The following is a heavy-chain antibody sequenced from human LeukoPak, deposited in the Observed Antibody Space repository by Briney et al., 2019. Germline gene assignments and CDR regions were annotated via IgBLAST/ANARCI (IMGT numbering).Heavy chain of an antibody. D-gene: IGHD2-8*01. Sequence: SETLSLTRAVYGGSFSGYYWSWIRQPPGKGLEWIGEINHSESTNYNPSLKSRVTMSVDTSKNQFSLKLTSVTAADTAVYFCAREDCTNGVCLSFDYWGQGTLVTVSS. V-gene: IGHV4-34*01. CDR1: GGSFSGYY. CDR2: INHSEST. CDR3: AREDCTNGVCLSFDY. J-gene: IGHJ4*02.